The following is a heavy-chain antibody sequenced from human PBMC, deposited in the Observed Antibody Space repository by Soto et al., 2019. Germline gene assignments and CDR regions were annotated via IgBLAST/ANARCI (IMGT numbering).Heavy chain of an antibody. V-gene: IGHV4-4*07. Sequence: SETLSLTCTVSGISISSYYWSWIRQPAGKGLEWIGRIYTSGSTNHNPSLKSRVTMSVDTSKNQFSLKLSSVTAADTAVYYCARDQDDYGDNYYFDYWGQGTLVTVSS. J-gene: IGHJ4*02. CDR2: IYTSGST. D-gene: IGHD4-17*01. CDR3: ARDQDDYGDNYYFDY. CDR1: GISISSYY.